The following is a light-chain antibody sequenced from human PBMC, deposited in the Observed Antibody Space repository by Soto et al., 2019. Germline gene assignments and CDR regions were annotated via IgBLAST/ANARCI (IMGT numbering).Light chain of an antibody. J-gene: IGLJ2*01. CDR1: NLQTKN. Sequence: SYELTQPPSVSVAPGQTAIITCGGDNLQTKNVHWYQQRPGQAPVLVIYDDKKRPSGIPERFSGSSSGNLATLTPIRVESRDEADYYCQVWDTNSGAVFGGGTKLTVL. V-gene: IGLV3-21*02. CDR3: QVWDTNSGAV. CDR2: DDK.